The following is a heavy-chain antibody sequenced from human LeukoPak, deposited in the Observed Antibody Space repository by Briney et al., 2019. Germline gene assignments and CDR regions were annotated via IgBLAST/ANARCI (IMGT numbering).Heavy chain of an antibody. Sequence: PGGSLRLSCAASGFTFSSYGMHWVRQAPGKGLEWVAVISYDGSNKYYADSVKGRFTISRDNSKNTLYLQMNSLRAEDTAVYYCAKVGSRLSSGSYYFDYWGQGTLVTVSS. CDR2: ISYDGSNK. CDR3: AKVGSRLSSGSYYFDY. V-gene: IGHV3-30*18. J-gene: IGHJ4*02. CDR1: GFTFSSYG. D-gene: IGHD3-22*01.